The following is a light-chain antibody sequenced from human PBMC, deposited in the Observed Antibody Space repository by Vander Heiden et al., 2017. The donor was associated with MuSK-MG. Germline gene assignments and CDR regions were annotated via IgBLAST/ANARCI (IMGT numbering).Light chain of an antibody. CDR2: AAS. J-gene: IGKJ4*01. Sequence: DIQMTQSPSSLSASLGDRVTITCRASESISTYLNWFQHKPGKAPKLLIYAASSLQSAAPSRFSGSGSGTDFTLTIGSLQPEDVATYFCQQTHSTPLTLGGGTKVEIK. CDR1: ESISTY. CDR3: QQTHSTPLT. V-gene: IGKV1-39*01.